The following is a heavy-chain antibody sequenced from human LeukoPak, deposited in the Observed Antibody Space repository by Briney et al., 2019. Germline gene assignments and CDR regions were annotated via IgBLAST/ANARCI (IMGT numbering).Heavy chain of an antibody. D-gene: IGHD6-19*01. CDR1: GFTFSTYW. Sequence: PGGSLRLSCVGSGFTFSTYWMSWVRQAPGKGLEWVAFIRYDGSNKYYADSVKGRFTISRDNSKNTLYLQMNSLRAEDTAVYYCAKDLSSGWYGSGWFDPWGQGTLVTVSS. CDR3: AKDLSSGWYGSGWFDP. CDR2: IRYDGSNK. J-gene: IGHJ5*02. V-gene: IGHV3-30*02.